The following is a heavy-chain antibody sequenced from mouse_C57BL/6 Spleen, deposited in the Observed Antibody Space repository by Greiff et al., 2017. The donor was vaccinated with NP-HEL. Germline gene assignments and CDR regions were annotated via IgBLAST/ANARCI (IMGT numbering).Heavy chain of an antibody. D-gene: IGHD1-1*01. Sequence: VHLVESGAELVKPGASVKMSCKASGYTFTTYPIEWMKQNHGKSLEWIGNFHPYNDDTKYNEKFKGKATLTVEKSSSTVYLELSRLTSDDSAVYYCARFNYYGSSYGYFDVWGTGTTVTVSS. V-gene: IGHV1-47*01. CDR2: FHPYNDDT. CDR1: GYTFTTYP. J-gene: IGHJ1*03. CDR3: ARFNYYGSSYGYFDV.